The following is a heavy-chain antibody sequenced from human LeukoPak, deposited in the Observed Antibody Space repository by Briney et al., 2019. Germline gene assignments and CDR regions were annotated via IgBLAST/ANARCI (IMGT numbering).Heavy chain of an antibody. CDR2: ISYDGNNK. Sequence: GGSLRLSCAASGFTFSSYSMHWVRQAPGKGLEWGAAISYDGNNKHYEDSVKGRFTISRDNAKNSVYLQMSSLRVEATAVYFCARDPYNGGANFDFWGQGTLVTVSS. CDR3: ARDPYNGGANFDF. CDR1: GFTFSSYS. J-gene: IGHJ4*02. D-gene: IGHD1-26*01. V-gene: IGHV3-30-3*01.